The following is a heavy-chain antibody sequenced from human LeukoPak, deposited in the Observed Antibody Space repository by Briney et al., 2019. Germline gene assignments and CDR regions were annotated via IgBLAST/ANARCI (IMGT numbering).Heavy chain of an antibody. CDR3: ARDSVPMVRGVIIDYYGMDV. CDR1: GFTFSNYL. Sequence: PGGSLRLSCVGSGFTFSNYLMNWVRQAPGKGLEWVSFISSTGGTIYYADSVKGRFTISRDNAKNSLYLQMNSLRAEDTAVYYCARDSVPMVRGVIIDYYGMDVWGQGTTVTVSS. CDR2: ISSTGGTI. V-gene: IGHV3-48*04. J-gene: IGHJ6*02. D-gene: IGHD3-10*01.